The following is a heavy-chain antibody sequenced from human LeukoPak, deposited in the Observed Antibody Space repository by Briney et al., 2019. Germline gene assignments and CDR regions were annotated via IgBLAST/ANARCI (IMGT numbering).Heavy chain of an antibody. V-gene: IGHV3-7*01. CDR1: GFPFSSYW. CDR2: IKQDGSEK. Sequence: GGSLRLSCAASGFPFSSYWMRWVRQAPGKGLEWVANIKQDGSEKNYVDSVKGRFTISRDNAKNSLYLQVNSLRAEDTAVYYCARDRIAAAGAIVYWGQGALVTVSS. D-gene: IGHD6-13*01. CDR3: ARDRIAAAGAIVY. J-gene: IGHJ4*02.